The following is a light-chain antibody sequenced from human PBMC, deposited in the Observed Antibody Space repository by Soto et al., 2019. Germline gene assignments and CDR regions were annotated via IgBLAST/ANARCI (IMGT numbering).Light chain of an antibody. Sequence: QSVLTQPPSVSGAPGQRVTISCNGSSSNIGAGYDVHWYQQLPGTTPKLLIYGNSNGPSGVPDRFSGSKSGTSASLAITGLQAEDEADYYRQSYDSSLSVWVFGGGTKLTVL. CDR3: QSYDSSLSVWV. CDR2: GNS. CDR1: SSNIGAGYD. V-gene: IGLV1-40*01. J-gene: IGLJ3*02.